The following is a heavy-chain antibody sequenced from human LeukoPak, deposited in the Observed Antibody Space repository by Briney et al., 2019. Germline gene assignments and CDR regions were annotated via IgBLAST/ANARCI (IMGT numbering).Heavy chain of an antibody. Sequence: SQTLSLTCTVSGGSISSGDYSWSCIRQPPGKGLEWIGYIYYSGSNYYNPSLKSRVTISVDTYKNQFSLKLSSVTAADTAVYYCARVSPYYDFWSGYGDYWGQGTLVTVSS. J-gene: IGHJ4*02. CDR3: ARVSPYYDFWSGYGDY. CDR2: IYYSGSN. V-gene: IGHV4-30-4*08. CDR1: GGSISSGDYS. D-gene: IGHD3-3*01.